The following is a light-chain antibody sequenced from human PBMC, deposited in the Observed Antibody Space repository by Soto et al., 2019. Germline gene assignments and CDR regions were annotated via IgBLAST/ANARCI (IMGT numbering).Light chain of an antibody. Sequence: EIVMTQSPATLSVSPGERATLSCRASQSVSSNLAWYQQKPGQAPRLLIYGASTRATGIPARFSGSGSGPEFTLTISSLQSEDFAVYYCQQYNNWPLLFGGGTKVEIK. CDR3: QQYNNWPLL. V-gene: IGKV3-15*01. J-gene: IGKJ4*01. CDR1: QSVSSN. CDR2: GAS.